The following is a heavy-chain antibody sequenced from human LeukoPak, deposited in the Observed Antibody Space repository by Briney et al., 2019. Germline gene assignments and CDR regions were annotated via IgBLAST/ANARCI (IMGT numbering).Heavy chain of an antibody. Sequence: PGGSLRLSCAASGFTFRDYYMSWIRQAPGKGLEGVSYISVSGSTRHYADSVKGRFTISRDNAKNSLYLQMNSLRAEDTAVYYCARDRSRLTLNWNFDLWGRGTLVTVSS. D-gene: IGHD4-23*01. J-gene: IGHJ2*01. CDR2: ISVSGSTR. CDR1: GFTFRDYY. V-gene: IGHV3-11*01. CDR3: ARDRSRLTLNWNFDL.